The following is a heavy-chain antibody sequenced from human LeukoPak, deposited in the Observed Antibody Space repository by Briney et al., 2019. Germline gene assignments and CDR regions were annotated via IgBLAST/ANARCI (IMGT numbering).Heavy chain of an antibody. J-gene: IGHJ5*02. Sequence: GGSLRLSCAASGLTFSRSGMSWVRQAPGKGLEWVANIQQDGSEKYYVDSVKGRFAISRDNAKNSLYLQMNSLRAEDTAIYYCARDKGGNSDPWGQGTQVTVSS. CDR2: IQQDGSEK. D-gene: IGHD4-23*01. CDR3: ARDKGGNSDP. CDR1: GLTFSRSG. V-gene: IGHV3-7*01.